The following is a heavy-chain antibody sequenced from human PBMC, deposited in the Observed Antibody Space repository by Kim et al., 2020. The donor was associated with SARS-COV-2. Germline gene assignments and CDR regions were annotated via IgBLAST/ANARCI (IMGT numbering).Heavy chain of an antibody. D-gene: IGHD3-10*01. Sequence: KGRFTISRDNAKNSLYLQMNSLRAEDTAVYYCARARELLWFGELLPDFDYWGQGTLVTVSS. V-gene: IGHV3-11*06. J-gene: IGHJ4*02. CDR3: ARARELLWFGELLPDFDY.